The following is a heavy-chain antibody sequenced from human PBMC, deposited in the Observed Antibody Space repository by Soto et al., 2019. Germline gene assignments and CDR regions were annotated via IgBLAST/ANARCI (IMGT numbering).Heavy chain of an antibody. V-gene: IGHV4-34*01. CDR2: INDRGSI. CDR1: GGSFSGYY. Sequence: QVQLQQWGAGPLRPLETLSLTCGVSGGSFSGYYWAWIRQSPGKGLEWIGEINDRGSINYNPSLKSRVSISVATSKNHYSLNLRSVTAADTVVYYCARESHDILTGPPWVWYFDLWGRGTLVTVSS. J-gene: IGHJ2*01. D-gene: IGHD3-9*01. CDR3: ARESHDILTGPPWVWYFDL.